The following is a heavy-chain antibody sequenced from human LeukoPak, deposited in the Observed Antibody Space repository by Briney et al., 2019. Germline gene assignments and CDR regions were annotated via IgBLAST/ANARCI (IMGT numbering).Heavy chain of an antibody. CDR2: LNPNNGGT. CDR3: ARAYYYDSSGYSTSYYFDY. V-gene: IGHV1-2*06. CDR1: GYTFTGYY. Sequence: HGASVKVSCKASGYTFTGYYMHWVRQAPGQGLEWMGRLNPNNGGTNYAQKFQGRVTMTSDTSVKTAYMELSRLRSDDTAVYYCARAYYYDSSGYSTSYYFDYWGQVTLVTVSS. D-gene: IGHD3-22*01. J-gene: IGHJ4*02.